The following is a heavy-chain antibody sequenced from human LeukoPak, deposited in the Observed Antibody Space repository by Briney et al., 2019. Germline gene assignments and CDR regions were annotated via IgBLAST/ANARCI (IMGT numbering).Heavy chain of an antibody. Sequence: GGSLRLSCAASGFTFSDYYMSWIRQAPGKGLEWVSYISSSGSTIHYADSVKGRFTISRDNAKNSLYLQMNSLRAEDTAVYYCAREYCGGDCYSDPHYFDYWGQGTLVTVSS. CDR3: AREYCGGDCYSDPHYFDY. CDR2: ISSSGSTI. J-gene: IGHJ4*02. V-gene: IGHV3-11*01. D-gene: IGHD2-21*02. CDR1: GFTFSDYY.